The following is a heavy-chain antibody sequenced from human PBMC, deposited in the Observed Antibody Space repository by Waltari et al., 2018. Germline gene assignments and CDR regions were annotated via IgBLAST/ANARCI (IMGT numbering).Heavy chain of an antibody. CDR3: ARDCYSQGAPYFDY. CDR2: ISSGSTYT. Sequence: QVQLVESGGGLVKPGGSLRLSCAASGFTFSDYYMSWIRQAPGKGLEWVSHISSGSTYTNYADSVKGRFTISRDNAKNSLYLQMNSLGAEDTAVYYCARDCYSQGAPYFDYWGQGTLVTVSS. D-gene: IGHD5-18*01. CDR1: GFTFSDYY. J-gene: IGHJ4*02. V-gene: IGHV3-11*06.